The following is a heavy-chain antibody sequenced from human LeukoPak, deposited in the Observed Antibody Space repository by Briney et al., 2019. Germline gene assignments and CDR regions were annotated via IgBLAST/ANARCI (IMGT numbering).Heavy chain of an antibody. V-gene: IGHV3-53*01. CDR2: IYGGGST. D-gene: IGHD1-1*01. CDR1: GLTASSNF. CDR3: AKSLLTTATGTGRAFDI. J-gene: IGHJ3*02. Sequence: GGSLRLSCAATGLTASSNFMSWVRQAPGKGLEWVSVIYGGGSTYYADSVKGRFTISRDTPKNTLYLQMNSLRVEDTAVYYCAKSLLTTATGTGRAFDIWGQGTMVTVSA.